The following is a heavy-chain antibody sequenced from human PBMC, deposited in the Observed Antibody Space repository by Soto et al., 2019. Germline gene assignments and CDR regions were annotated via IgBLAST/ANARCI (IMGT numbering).Heavy chain of an antibody. V-gene: IGHV5-10-1*01. CDR3: ARLYCTSATCDSWFDP. D-gene: IGHD2-2*01. CDR2: IDPSDSYT. J-gene: IGHJ5*02. Sequence: PGESLKISCKGFGYTFTSFWISWVRQMPEKGLEWMGRIDPSDSYTNYSPSFQGHVSISADKSISTAYLQWSSLKASDTAIYYCARLYCTSATCDSWFDPWGQGTLVTVSS. CDR1: GYTFTSFW.